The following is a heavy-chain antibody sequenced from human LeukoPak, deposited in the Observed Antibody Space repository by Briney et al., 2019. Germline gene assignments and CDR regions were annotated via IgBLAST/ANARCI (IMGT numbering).Heavy chain of an antibody. CDR1: GFTVSSTY. Sequence: AGGSLRLSCAASGFTVSSTYMAWVRQAPGMGLEWVSGIYIGGSTYSADSVKGRFTIFRDNSKNTLYLQMNSLRAEDTAVYYCAKARIQLWLGPYYGMDVWGQGTTVTVSS. D-gene: IGHD5-18*01. J-gene: IGHJ6*02. V-gene: IGHV3-66*02. CDR2: IYIGGST. CDR3: AKARIQLWLGPYYGMDV.